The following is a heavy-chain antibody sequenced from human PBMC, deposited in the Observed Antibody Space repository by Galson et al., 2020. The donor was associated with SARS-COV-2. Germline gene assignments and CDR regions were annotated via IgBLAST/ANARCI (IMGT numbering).Heavy chain of an antibody. J-gene: IGHJ4*02. CDR2: IFYSGST. D-gene: IGHD3-10*01. Sequence: QHPEKGLEWVGYIFYSGSTNYNPSLKSRVTVSVDTSKNQFSLKLSSVTAADTAVYYCARDGGYGSGTYYLPYWGQGTLVTVSS. V-gene: IGHV4-31*02. CDR3: ARDGGYGSGTYYLPY.